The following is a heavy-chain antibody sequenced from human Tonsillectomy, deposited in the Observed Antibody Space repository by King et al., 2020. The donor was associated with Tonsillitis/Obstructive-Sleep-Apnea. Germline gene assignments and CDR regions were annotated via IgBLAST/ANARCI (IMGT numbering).Heavy chain of an antibody. V-gene: IGHV4-59*01. Sequence: QLQESDPGLVKPSETLSLTCTVSGGSISSYYWSWIRQPPGKGLDWIGYIYYSGSTNYNPSLKSRVTISVDTSKNQFSLKLSSVTAADTAVYYCARDMVLEAGGDAFDIWGQGTMVTVSS. D-gene: IGHD2-8*01. CDR1: GGSISSYY. J-gene: IGHJ3*02. CDR3: ARDMVLEAGGDAFDI. CDR2: IYYSGST.